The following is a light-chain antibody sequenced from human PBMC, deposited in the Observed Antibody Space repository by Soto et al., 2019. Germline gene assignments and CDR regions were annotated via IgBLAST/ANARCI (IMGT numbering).Light chain of an antibody. CDR1: QSISMW. Sequence: IHRTQAPSTLYTFVGDRVTITGRARQSISMWLAWYQQKPGKAPYLLIYAASSLQSGVPSRFSGISSGTDVTLSITSLPPEDVATYYCQHSYSSPVTLGQGTRLEIK. J-gene: IGKJ5*01. CDR3: QHSYSSPVT. CDR2: AAS. V-gene: IGKV1-39*01.